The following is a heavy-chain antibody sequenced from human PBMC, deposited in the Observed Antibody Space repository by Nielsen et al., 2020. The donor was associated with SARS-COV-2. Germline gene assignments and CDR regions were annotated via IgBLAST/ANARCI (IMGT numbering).Heavy chain of an antibody. D-gene: IGHD1-26*01. V-gene: IGHV3-66*01. CDR3: ARDQSSRVGYYYMDV. CDR1: GFTVSSNY. Sequence: GGSLRLSCAASGFTVSSNYMSWVRQAPGKGLEWVSVIYSGGSTYCADSVKGRFTISRDNSKNTLYLQMNSLRAEDTAVYYCARDQSSRVGYYYMDVWGKGTTVTVSS. J-gene: IGHJ6*03. CDR2: IYSGGST.